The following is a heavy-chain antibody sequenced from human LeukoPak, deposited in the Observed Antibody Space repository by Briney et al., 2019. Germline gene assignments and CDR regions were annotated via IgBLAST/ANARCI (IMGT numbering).Heavy chain of an antibody. CDR3: ARALTTVRIFDY. Sequence: SETLSLTCTVSGFSISTYSWSWIRQPPGKGLEWVGYIYSSGGTDHNPSLKSRVTMSVDTSTNQLSLKLNSVTAADTAVYYCARALTTVRIFDYWGQGTLVTVSS. D-gene: IGHD4-11*01. V-gene: IGHV4-59*01. CDR2: IYSSGGT. CDR1: GFSISTYS. J-gene: IGHJ4*02.